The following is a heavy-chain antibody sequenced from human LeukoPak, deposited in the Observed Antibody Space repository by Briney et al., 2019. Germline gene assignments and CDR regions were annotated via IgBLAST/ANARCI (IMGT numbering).Heavy chain of an antibody. CDR1: GFTFSSYA. D-gene: IGHD3-22*01. V-gene: IGHV3-23*01. CDR3: AKDRPYNDSSGYYLEYFQH. J-gene: IGHJ1*01. Sequence: GGSLRLSCAASGFTFSSYAMSWVRQAPGKGLEWVSAISGSGGSTYYADSVRGRFTISRDNSKNTLYLQMNSLRAEDTAVYYCAKDRPYNDSSGYYLEYFQHWGQGTLVTVSS. CDR2: ISGSGGST.